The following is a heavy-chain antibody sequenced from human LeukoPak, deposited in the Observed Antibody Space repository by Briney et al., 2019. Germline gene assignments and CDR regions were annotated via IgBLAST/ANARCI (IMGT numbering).Heavy chain of an antibody. CDR2: ISDSGGRT. V-gene: IGHV3-23*01. CDR3: ASCHHREVAAIYGPLCGMDV. D-gene: IGHD2-15*01. J-gene: IGHJ6*02. Sequence: PGGSQRLSCAVSGITLSNYGMSWVRQAPGKGLEWVAGISDSGGRTNYADSVKGRFTISRDNSKNTLYLQMNSLRAEDTAVYYCASCHHREVAAIYGPLCGMDVWGQGTTVTVSS. CDR1: GITLSNYG.